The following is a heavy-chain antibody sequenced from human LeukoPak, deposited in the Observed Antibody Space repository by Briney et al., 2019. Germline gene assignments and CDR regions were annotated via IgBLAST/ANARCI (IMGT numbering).Heavy chain of an antibody. CDR1: GFTFSSYA. CDR3: ARDLAGTVTSTFDY. D-gene: IGHD4-11*01. Sequence: PGRSLRLSCAASGFTFSSYAMHWVRQAPGKGLEWVAVISYDGSNKYYADSVKGRFTISRDNSKNTLYLQMNSLRAEDTAVYYCARDLAGTVTSTFDYWAREPWSPSPQ. V-gene: IGHV3-30*01. J-gene: IGHJ4*02. CDR2: ISYDGSNK.